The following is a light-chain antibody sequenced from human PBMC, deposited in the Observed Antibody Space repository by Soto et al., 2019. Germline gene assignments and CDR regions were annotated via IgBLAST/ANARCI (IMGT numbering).Light chain of an antibody. CDR3: QRYHSALLT. Sequence: DIQMTQSPSSLSASGGYRVTMTCRASQGIRNYVDWYQQKPGEVPKLLIYAASTLQSGAPARFSGGGFGTDFTLTISSLRPEDVATYYCQRYHSALLTFGPGTKVDLK. CDR2: AAS. V-gene: IGKV1-27*01. CDR1: QGIRNY. J-gene: IGKJ3*01.